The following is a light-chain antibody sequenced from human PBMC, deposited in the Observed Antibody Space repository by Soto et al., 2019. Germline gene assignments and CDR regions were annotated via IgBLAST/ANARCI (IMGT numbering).Light chain of an antibody. CDR1: QSISSR. Sequence: DIQMTQSPSTLSASVGDRVIITCRASQSISSRLAWYQQKPGQAPKFLIYKASSLESGVPSRFSGSGSGTEFTLTISSLQPDDFATYYCEQYDSYPITFGPGTKVDIK. CDR2: KAS. CDR3: EQYDSYPIT. V-gene: IGKV1-5*03. J-gene: IGKJ3*01.